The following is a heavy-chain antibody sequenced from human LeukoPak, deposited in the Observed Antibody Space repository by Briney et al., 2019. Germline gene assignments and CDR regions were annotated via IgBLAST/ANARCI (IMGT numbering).Heavy chain of an antibody. CDR1: GYSFTGYY. CDR3: ARESNEVTTHY. D-gene: IGHD1-14*01. Sequence: APVTVSCKASGYSFTGYYMHWVRQAPGQGLEWMGWINPDSGGATYAQNFQGRVTLTRDTSISTDYMELTRLRSDDTAVYYCARESNEVTTHYWGQGSLVTVSS. CDR2: INPDSGGA. J-gene: IGHJ4*02. V-gene: IGHV1-2*02.